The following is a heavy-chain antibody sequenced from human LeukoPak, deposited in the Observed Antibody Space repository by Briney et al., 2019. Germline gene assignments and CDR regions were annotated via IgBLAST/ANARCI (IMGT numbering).Heavy chain of an antibody. CDR2: INPNSGGT. D-gene: IGHD5-24*01. Sequence: ASVKVSCKASGYTFTDYYLHWVRQAPGQGLEWMGWINPNSGGTNSAQTFQGRVTMTRDTSITTAYLDLSRLRPDDTAVYYCARIGYNHYFDYWGQGTLVTVSS. V-gene: IGHV1-2*02. CDR1: GYTFTDYY. CDR3: ARIGYNHYFDY. J-gene: IGHJ4*02.